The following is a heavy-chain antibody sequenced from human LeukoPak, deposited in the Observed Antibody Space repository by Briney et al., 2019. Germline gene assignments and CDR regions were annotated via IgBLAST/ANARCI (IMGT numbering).Heavy chain of an antibody. D-gene: IGHD3-3*01. V-gene: IGHV1-2*02. J-gene: IGHJ2*01. CDR2: INPNSGGT. Sequence: GASVKVSCKASGYTFTVYYMHWVRQAPGQGLEWMGWINPNSGGTNYAQKFQGRVTMTRDASISTAYMELSRLRSDDTAVYYCARSTDDFWSGERDWYFDLWGRGTLVTVSS. CDR3: ARSTDDFWSGERDWYFDL. CDR1: GYTFTVYY.